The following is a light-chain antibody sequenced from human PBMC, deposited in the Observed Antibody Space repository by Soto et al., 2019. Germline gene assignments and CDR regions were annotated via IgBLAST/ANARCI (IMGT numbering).Light chain of an antibody. Sequence: QSVLTQPPSVSGAPGQRVTISCTGSSSKIGAGYDVHWYQQLPGTAPKLLIYGNNNRPSGVPDRFSGSKSGTSASLAITGLQAEDEADYYCCSSAARVFGGGTKVTVL. J-gene: IGLJ2*01. CDR3: CSSAARV. V-gene: IGLV1-40*01. CDR1: SSKIGAGYD. CDR2: GNN.